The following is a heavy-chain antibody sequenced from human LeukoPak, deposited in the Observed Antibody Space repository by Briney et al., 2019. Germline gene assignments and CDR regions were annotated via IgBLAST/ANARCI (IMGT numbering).Heavy chain of an antibody. CDR1: GFTFSSYE. D-gene: IGHD6-13*01. CDR2: ISSSGSTI. J-gene: IGHJ6*02. Sequence: GGSLRLSCAASGFTFSSYEMNWVRQAPGKGLEWVSYISSSGSTIYYADSVKGRFTISRDNAKNSLYLQMNSLRAEDTAVYYCAREGIAAADAQSYGMDVWGQGPTVTVSS. V-gene: IGHV3-48*03. CDR3: AREGIAAADAQSYGMDV.